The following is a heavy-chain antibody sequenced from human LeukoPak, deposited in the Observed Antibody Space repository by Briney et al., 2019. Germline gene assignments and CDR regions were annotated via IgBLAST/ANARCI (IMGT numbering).Heavy chain of an antibody. Sequence: PSETLFLTCAFYGGSFSGYYWSWIRQPPGKGLEWIGEINYSGSTNYNPSLKSRVTISVDKSNNQFSLKLSSVTAADTAVYYCARGGYSYGSFRLYFDYWGQGTLVTVSS. CDR3: ARGGYSYGSFRLYFDY. D-gene: IGHD5-18*01. CDR2: INYSGST. V-gene: IGHV4-34*01. CDR1: GGSFSGYY. J-gene: IGHJ4*02.